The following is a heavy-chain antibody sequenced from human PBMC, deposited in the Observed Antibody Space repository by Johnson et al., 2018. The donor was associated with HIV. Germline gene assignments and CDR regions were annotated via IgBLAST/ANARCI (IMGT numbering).Heavy chain of an antibody. D-gene: IGHD3-9*01. J-gene: IGHJ3*02. V-gene: IGHV3-7*03. CDR1: GFTFSSYW. Sequence: VQLVESGGGLVQPGGSLRLSCAASGFTFSSYWMSWVRQAPGKGLEWVANIKQDGSEKYYVDSVKGRFTISRDNAKNTLYLHMKSLKTEDTAVYYCARDSDISLGVAGAFDIWGQGTMVTVSS. CDR3: ARDSDISLGVAGAFDI. CDR2: IKQDGSEK.